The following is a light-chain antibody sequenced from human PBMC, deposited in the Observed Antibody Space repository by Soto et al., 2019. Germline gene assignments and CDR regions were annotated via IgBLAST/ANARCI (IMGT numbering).Light chain of an antibody. CDR3: QQYGSSPLWT. CDR2: GAS. Sequence: EIALTQSPGTLSLSPGERATLLCRASQSVSSSYVAWYQQKPGQAPRLLIYGASSRATGIPDRFSGSGSGTDFTLTISRLEPEDFAVYYCQQYGSSPLWTFGQGTKVDIK. CDR1: QSVSSSY. J-gene: IGKJ1*01. V-gene: IGKV3-20*01.